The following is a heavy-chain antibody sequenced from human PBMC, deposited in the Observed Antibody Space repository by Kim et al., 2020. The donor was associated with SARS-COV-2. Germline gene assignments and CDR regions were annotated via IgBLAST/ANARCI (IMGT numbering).Heavy chain of an antibody. V-gene: IGHV3-9*01. J-gene: IGHJ6*03. CDR3: SKGIWGSGYYYYYYYMDV. Sequence: VTGRFTISRDNAKNSLYLQMNSLRAEDTALYYCSKGIWGSGYYYYYYYMDVWGKGTTVTVSS. D-gene: IGHD3-16*01.